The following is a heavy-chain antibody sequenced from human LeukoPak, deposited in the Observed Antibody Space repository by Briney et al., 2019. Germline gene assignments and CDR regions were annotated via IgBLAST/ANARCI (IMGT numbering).Heavy chain of an antibody. V-gene: IGHV4-61*01. CDR3: ARGLQSWFDP. CDR2: IYYSGST. Sequence: SETLSLTCTVSGGSVSSGSYYWSWIRQPPGKGLEWIGYIYYSGSTNYNPSLKSRVTISVDTSKNQFSLKLGSVTAADTAVYYCARGLQSWFDPWGQGTLVTVSS. J-gene: IGHJ5*02. CDR1: GGSVSSGSYY.